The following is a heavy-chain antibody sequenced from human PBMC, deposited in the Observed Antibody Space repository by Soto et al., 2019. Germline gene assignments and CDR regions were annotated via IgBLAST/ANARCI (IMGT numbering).Heavy chain of an antibody. CDR3: ARSSEATVTAFDC. CDR2: IYYSGST. D-gene: IGHD4-17*01. J-gene: IGHJ4*02. V-gene: IGHV4-31*03. Sequence: QVQLQESGPGLVKPSQTLSLTCTVSGDSISSGGYYWSWIRQHPGKGLEWIGYIYYSGSTYYNPSLKSRVTISVDTSKNQFSLKLSSVTAADPAVYYCARSSEATVTAFDCWGQGTLVTVSS. CDR1: GDSISSGGYY.